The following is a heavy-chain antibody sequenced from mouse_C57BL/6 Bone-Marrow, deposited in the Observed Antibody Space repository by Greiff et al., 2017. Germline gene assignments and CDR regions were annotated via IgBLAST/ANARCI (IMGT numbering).Heavy chain of an antibody. J-gene: IGHJ2*01. D-gene: IGHD2-4*01. CDR2: IHPNSGST. CDR1: GYTFTSYW. V-gene: IGHV1-64*01. CDR3: ARVGYDYDLHFDY. Sequence: QVQLQQPGAELVKPGASVKLSCKASGYTFTSYWMHWVKQRPGQGLEWIGMIHPNSGSTNYNEKFKSKATLTVDKSSSTAYMQRSSLTSEDSAVYYCARVGYDYDLHFDYWGQGTTLTVSS.